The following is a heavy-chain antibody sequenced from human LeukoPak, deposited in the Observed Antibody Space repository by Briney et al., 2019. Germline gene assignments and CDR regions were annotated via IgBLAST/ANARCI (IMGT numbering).Heavy chain of an antibody. CDR2: ISGSGGTP. CDR1: GFTFSTYA. D-gene: IGHD3-16*01. Sequence: GGSLRLSCAASGFTFSTYAMNWVRQAPGKGLEWVSTISGSGGTPHYADSVKGRFTISRDNSKNTLHLQMNSLRDEDTAVYYCAKGGDLITYFDYWGQGTLVTVSS. J-gene: IGHJ4*02. V-gene: IGHV3-23*01. CDR3: AKGGDLITYFDY.